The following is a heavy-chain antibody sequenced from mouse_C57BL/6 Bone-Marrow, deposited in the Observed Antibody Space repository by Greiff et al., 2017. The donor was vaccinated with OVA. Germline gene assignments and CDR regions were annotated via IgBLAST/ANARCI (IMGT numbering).Heavy chain of an antibody. CDR2: IYPGSGNT. CDR1: GYTFTDYY. D-gene: IGHD2-10*02. CDR3: ARGYGNQYFDY. Sequence: QVQLKQSGAELVRPGASVKLSCKASGYTFTDYYLNWVKPRPGQGLAWIARIYPGSGNTSYNEKFKGKATLTAEKSSSTAYMQLSSLTSEDSAGYYWARGYGNQYFDYWGQGTTLTVSS. V-gene: IGHV1-76*01. J-gene: IGHJ2*01.